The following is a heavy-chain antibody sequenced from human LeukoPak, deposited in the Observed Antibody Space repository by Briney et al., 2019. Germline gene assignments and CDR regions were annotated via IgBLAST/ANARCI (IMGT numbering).Heavy chain of an antibody. D-gene: IGHD3-16*01. CDR1: GFTFGSYG. Sequence: PGRSLRLSCAASGFTFGSYGMHWVRQAPGKGLEWVAVISYDGSNKYYADSVKGRFTISRDNSKNTLYLQMNSLRAEDTAVYYCAKDEAWATYYYYGMDVWGQGTTVTVSS. J-gene: IGHJ6*02. CDR2: ISYDGSNK. CDR3: AKDEAWATYYYYGMDV. V-gene: IGHV3-30*18.